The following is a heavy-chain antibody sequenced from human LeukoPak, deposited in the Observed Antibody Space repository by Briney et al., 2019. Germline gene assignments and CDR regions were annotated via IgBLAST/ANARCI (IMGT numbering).Heavy chain of an antibody. CDR2: ISNRGSTI. V-gene: IGHV3-11*01. CDR3: ARSADRSGYFREITLYYFDY. D-gene: IGHD3-22*01. J-gene: IGHJ4*02. CDR1: GFTFSDFY. Sequence: GGSLRLSCAASGFTFSDFYMTWVRQAPGKGLEWISYISNRGSTIYYADSVRGRFTISRDNAKNSLYLQMNSLRAEDTAVYYCARSADRSGYFREITLYYFDYWGQGTLVTVSS.